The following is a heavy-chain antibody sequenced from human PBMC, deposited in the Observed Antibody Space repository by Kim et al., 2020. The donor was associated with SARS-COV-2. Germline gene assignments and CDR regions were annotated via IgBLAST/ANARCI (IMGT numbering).Heavy chain of an antibody. D-gene: IGHD4-4*01. CDR1: GFTLSDYA. V-gene: IGHV3-23*01. CDR2: INGPGDTT. Sequence: GGSLRLSCAASGFTLSDYAMYWVRQPPGKGLEWVSHINGPGDTTDYADSVKGRFIVSRDNSRNTLYLQMNSLRAEDTAFYYCAKDGVPRNGKPDGFDIWGRGTLVTVSS. J-gene: IGHJ3*02. CDR3: AKDGVPRNGKPDGFDI.